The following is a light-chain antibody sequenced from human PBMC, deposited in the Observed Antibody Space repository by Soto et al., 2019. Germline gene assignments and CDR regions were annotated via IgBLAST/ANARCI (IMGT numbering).Light chain of an antibody. J-gene: IGLJ1*01. CDR3: TSYTTSNTDV. CDR1: SSDVGAYSY. V-gene: IGLV2-14*03. Sequence: QSALTQPASVSGSPGQSITISCTGTSSDVGAYSYVCWYQQHPGKAPKLLIYNINSRPSGVSNRFSGSKSGDTASLTISGLQAEDEADYYCTSYTTSNTDVFGTGTKVTVL. CDR2: NIN.